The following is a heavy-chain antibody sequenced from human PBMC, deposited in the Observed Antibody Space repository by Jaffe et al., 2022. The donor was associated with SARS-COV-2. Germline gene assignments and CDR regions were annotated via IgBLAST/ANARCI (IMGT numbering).Heavy chain of an antibody. CDR1: GFTFSNYG. CDR3: AREALLSCTTTSCSVGP. D-gene: IGHD2-2*01. J-gene: IGHJ1*01. CDR2: ISYDGSNK. V-gene: IGHV3-30*03. Sequence: QVQLVESGGGVVQPGRSLRLSCAASGFTFSNYGIHWVRQAPGKGLEWVALISYDGSNKYYADSVKGRFTISRDNSKNTLYLQMNSLRAEDTAVYYCAREALLSCTTTSCSVGPWGQGTLVTVSS.